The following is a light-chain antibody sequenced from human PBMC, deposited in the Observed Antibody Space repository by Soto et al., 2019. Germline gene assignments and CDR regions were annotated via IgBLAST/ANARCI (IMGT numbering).Light chain of an antibody. CDR3: QHRSNWPAT. V-gene: IGKV3-11*01. J-gene: IGKJ2*01. CDR1: QSVNSY. Sequence: EIVLTQSPATLSLSPGERATLSCRASQSVNSYLAWYQQKPGQAPRLLIYEGSKRATGIPARFSGSGSGTDFTLTISSLETEDFAVYYCQHRSNWPATFGQGTKVEI. CDR2: EGS.